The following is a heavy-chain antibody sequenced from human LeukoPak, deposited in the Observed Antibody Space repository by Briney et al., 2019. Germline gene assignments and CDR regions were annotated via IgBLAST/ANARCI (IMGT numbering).Heavy chain of an antibody. V-gene: IGHV4-59*01. Sequence: PSETLSLTCTVSGGSFSSYYWSWIRQPPGKGLEWIGYIYYSGTTNYNPSLKSRLTIPVDTSKNQFSLKLSSVTAADTAIYYCARASIFGVVRAIGYWGQGTLVTVSS. CDR1: GGSFSSYY. J-gene: IGHJ4*02. CDR3: ARASIFGVVRAIGY. D-gene: IGHD3-3*01. CDR2: IYYSGTT.